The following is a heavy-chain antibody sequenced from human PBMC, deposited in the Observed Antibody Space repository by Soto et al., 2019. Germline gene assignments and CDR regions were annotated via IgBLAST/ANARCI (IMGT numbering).Heavy chain of an antibody. CDR3: ERPTRGHFSSTSGYTDY. CDR2: INYSGNT. CDR1: GGSISSSSYY. V-gene: IGHV4-39*01. J-gene: IGHJ4*02. Sequence: ETLFRGCTVSGGSISSSSYYWGWLRQPPVKGLEWIGSINYSGNTYYTPSLKSRSIISVDTYKNPFPLTLSSVTDQDTAFYYFERPTRGHFSSTSGYTDYLFQGTLIAV. D-gene: IGHD2-2*02.